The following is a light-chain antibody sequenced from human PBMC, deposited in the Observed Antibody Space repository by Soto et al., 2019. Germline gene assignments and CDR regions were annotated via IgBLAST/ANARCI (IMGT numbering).Light chain of an antibody. J-gene: IGKJ4*01. CDR3: QQYINWPPLT. V-gene: IGKV3-15*01. Sequence: EIVLTQSPATLSVSPGERATLSCRASQSVSTNLVWYQRKPGQAPRLLIFGASTRATNIPARFSGNGSGTEFTLTISSLQSEDFAVYYCQQYINWPPLTFGGGTKVEIK. CDR1: QSVSTN. CDR2: GAS.